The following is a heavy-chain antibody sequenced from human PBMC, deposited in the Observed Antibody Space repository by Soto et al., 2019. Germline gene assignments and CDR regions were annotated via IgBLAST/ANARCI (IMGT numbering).Heavy chain of an antibody. D-gene: IGHD3-22*01. CDR1: GGTFSSYT. J-gene: IGHJ4*02. CDR2: IIPILGIA. CDR3: ARGLHYDSISLDDY. Sequence: QVQLVQSGAEVKKPGSSVKVSCKASGGTFSSYTISWVRQAPGQGLEWMGRIIPILGIANYAQKFQGRVTITADKSTSTAYMELSSLRSEDTAVYYCARGLHYDSISLDDYWGQGTLVTDSS. V-gene: IGHV1-69*02.